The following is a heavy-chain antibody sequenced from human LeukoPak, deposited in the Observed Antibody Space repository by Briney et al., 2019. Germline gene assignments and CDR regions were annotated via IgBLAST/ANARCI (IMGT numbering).Heavy chain of an antibody. D-gene: IGHD7-27*01. J-gene: IGHJ4*02. CDR2: TKGNGGGS. CDR1: GFTFSDHA. V-gene: IGHV3-23*01. CDR3: VKGGTADRVGWTH. Sequence: GGSLRLSCAASGFTFSDHAMSWVRQAPAKGLEWVSSTKGNGGGSYYIDSVKGRFAVSRDNSENALYLQMNNLRTEDTAVYFCVKGGTADRVGWTHWGRGSLVTVFS.